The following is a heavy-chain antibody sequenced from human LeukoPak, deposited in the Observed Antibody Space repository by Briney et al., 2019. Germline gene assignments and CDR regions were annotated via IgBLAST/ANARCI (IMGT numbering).Heavy chain of an antibody. J-gene: IGHJ4*02. CDR2: INHSGST. CDR1: GGSISSSSYY. Sequence: PSETLSLTCTVSGGSISSSSYYWSWIRQPPGKGLEWIGEINHSGSTNYNPSLKSRVTISVDTSKNQFSLKLSSVTAADTAVYYCARKPGGWYLRPTAQFDYWGQGTLVTVSS. D-gene: IGHD6-19*01. CDR3: ARKPGGWYLRPTAQFDY. V-gene: IGHV4-39*07.